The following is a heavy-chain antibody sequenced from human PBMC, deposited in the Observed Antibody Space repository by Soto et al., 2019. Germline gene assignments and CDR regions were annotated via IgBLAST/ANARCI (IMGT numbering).Heavy chain of an antibody. Sequence: GGSLRLSCAASGFTFSGYAMHWVRQAPGKGLEWVAVISYDGSNKYYADSVKGRFTISRDNSKNTLYLQMNSLRAEDTAVYYCARSTPKTYAGDYWGQGTLVTVSS. CDR3: ARSTPKTYAGDY. D-gene: IGHD2-2*01. CDR1: GFTFSGYA. J-gene: IGHJ4*02. CDR2: ISYDGSNK. V-gene: IGHV3-30-3*01.